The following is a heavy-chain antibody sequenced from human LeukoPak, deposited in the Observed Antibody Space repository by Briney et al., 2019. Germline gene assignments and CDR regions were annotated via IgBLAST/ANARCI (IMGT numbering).Heavy chain of an antibody. V-gene: IGHV4-59*08. CDR1: GGSISHYY. D-gene: IGHD6-13*01. CDR3: ASTRAAAGTGYAFDI. J-gene: IGHJ3*02. Sequence: PSETLSLTCTVSGGSISHYYWSWIRQPPGKGLEWIGYIYYSGSTNYNPSLKSRVTISVDMSKNQFSLKLSSVTAADTAVYYCASTRAAAGTGYAFDIWGQGTMVTVSS. CDR2: IYYSGST.